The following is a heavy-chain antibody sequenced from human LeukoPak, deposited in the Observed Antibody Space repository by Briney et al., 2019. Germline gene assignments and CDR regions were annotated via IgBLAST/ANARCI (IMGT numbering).Heavy chain of an antibody. CDR2: ISGSGGST. D-gene: IGHD6-19*01. Sequence: GGSLRLSCAASGFTFSSYAMSWVRQAPGKGLEWVSAISGSGGSTYYADSVKGRFTISRDNAKNSLYLQMDSLRVEDTAFYYCAKDNRRHYTSGPNPDSLHWGQGALVTVSS. V-gene: IGHV3-23*01. J-gene: IGHJ4*02. CDR3: AKDNRRHYTSGPNPDSLH. CDR1: GFTFSSYA.